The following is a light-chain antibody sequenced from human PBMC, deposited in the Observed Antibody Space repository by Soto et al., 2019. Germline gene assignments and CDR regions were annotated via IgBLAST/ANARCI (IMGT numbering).Light chain of an antibody. CDR1: TGAVTSGYY. Sequence: QAVVTQDPSVTVSPGGTVTLTCASSTGAVTSGYYPNWFQQKPGQAPRALIYGTVNKHSWTPARFSGSLLGGKAALTLSGVQPEDEAEYYCLLYYGGSQVFGGGTKLTVL. CDR2: GTV. CDR3: LLYYGGSQV. J-gene: IGLJ2*01. V-gene: IGLV7-43*01.